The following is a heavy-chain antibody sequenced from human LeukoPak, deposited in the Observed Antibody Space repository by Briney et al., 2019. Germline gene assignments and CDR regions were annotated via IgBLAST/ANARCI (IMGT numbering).Heavy chain of an antibody. CDR3: AREGAGRNDY. D-gene: IGHD1-1*01. Sequence: ASVKVSCKASGYTFTDYFIHWVRQAPGQGLEWMGWINPNSGGTNYAQKFQGRVTMTRDTSINTAYMELSRLESDDSAVYYCAREGAGRNDYWGQGTLVTVSS. CDR2: INPNSGGT. J-gene: IGHJ4*02. CDR1: GYTFTDYF. V-gene: IGHV1-2*02.